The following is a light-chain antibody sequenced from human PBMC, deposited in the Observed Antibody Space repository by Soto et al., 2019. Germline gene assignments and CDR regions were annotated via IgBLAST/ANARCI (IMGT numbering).Light chain of an antibody. CDR3: CSYAPSRTLL. V-gene: IGLV2-23*01. J-gene: IGLJ3*02. CDR1: SSDVGTYNL. Sequence: SALTQPASVSGSPGQSITISCTGTSSDVGTYNLVTWYQQHPGKVPKLILYEGNKRPSGVSDRFSASKSGNTASLTISGLQAEDEADYYCCSYAPSRTLLFGGGTKVTVL. CDR2: EGN.